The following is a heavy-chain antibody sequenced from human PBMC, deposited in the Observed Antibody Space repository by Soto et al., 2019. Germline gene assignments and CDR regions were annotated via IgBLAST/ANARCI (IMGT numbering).Heavy chain of an antibody. J-gene: IGHJ4*02. D-gene: IGHD3-10*01. Sequence: GGSLRLSCAASGFTFSTYWMSWVRQAPGKGLEWVANIKQDGSEKYFVESVKGRFTISRDNAKNSLYLQMNSLRAEDTAVYYCARVQGSYDPTDYWGQGTLVTVSS. CDR2: IKQDGSEK. CDR1: GFTFSTYW. CDR3: ARVQGSYDPTDY. V-gene: IGHV3-7*01.